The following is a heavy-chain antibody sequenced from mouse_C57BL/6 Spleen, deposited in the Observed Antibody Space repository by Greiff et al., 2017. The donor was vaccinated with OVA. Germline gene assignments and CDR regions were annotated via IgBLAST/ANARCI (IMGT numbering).Heavy chain of an antibody. CDR1: GFSFNTYA. J-gene: IGHJ1*03. CDR3: VRGSSRYWYFDV. D-gene: IGHD1-1*01. V-gene: IGHV10-1*01. Sequence: EVKVVESGGGLVQPKGSLKLSCAASGFSFNTYAMNWVRQAPGKGLEWVARIRSKSNNYATYYADSVKDRFTISRDDSESMLYLQMNNLKTEDTAMYYCVRGSSRYWYFDVWGTGTTVTVSS. CDR2: IRSKSNNYAT.